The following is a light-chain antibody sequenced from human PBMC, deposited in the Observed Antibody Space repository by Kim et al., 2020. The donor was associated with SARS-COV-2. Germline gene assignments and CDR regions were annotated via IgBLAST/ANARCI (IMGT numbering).Light chain of an antibody. CDR2: GAS. Sequence: EIVMTQSPATLSVSPGERATLSCRASQSVSSNLAWYQHKPGQAPRVLIHGASNRATGIPARFSGSGSGTDFTLTISSLQSEDFAVYYCQQRGNWPYTFGQGTKLEIK. V-gene: IGKV3-11*01. CDR1: QSVSSN. CDR3: QQRGNWPYT. J-gene: IGKJ2*01.